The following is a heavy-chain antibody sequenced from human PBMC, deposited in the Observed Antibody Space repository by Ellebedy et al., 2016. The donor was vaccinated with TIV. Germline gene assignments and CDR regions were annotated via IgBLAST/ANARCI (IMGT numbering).Heavy chain of an antibody. Sequence: PGGSLRLSCVASGFTFRTYSMNWVRQAPGKGLEWISFISSDSTTIYHADSVKGRFTISRDNAKNSLYLQINSLRAEDTAVYYCARVPWGSGAVNWFDPWGQGTLVTVSS. CDR1: GFTFRTYS. V-gene: IGHV3-48*04. CDR3: ARVPWGSGAVNWFDP. J-gene: IGHJ5*02. CDR2: ISSDSTTI. D-gene: IGHD3-10*01.